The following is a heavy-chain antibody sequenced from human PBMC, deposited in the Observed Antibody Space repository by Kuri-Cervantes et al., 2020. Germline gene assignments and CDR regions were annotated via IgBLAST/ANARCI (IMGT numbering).Heavy chain of an antibody. J-gene: IGHJ4*02. V-gene: IGHV3-23*01. CDR1: GLTFSSYA. CDR3: AKVESLGAYFDY. Sequence: GESLKISCTASGLTFSSYAMSWVRRAPGKGLEWVSGISGGGGSTYYADSVKGRFTISRDNSKETLYVQMNSLRVEDTAVYYCAKVESLGAYFDYWGQGTLVTVSS. D-gene: IGHD3-16*01. CDR2: ISGGGGST.